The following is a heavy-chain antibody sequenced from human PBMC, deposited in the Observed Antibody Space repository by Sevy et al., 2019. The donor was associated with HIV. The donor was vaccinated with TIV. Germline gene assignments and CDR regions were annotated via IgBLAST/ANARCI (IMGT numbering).Heavy chain of an antibody. CDR3: ARGHSSSSGWFDP. Sequence: SETLSLTCTVSGGSISSYYWSWIRQPPGKGLEGIGYIYYSGSTNYNPSLKSRVTISVDTSKNQFSLKLSSVTAADTAVYYCARGHSSSSGWFDPWGQGTLVTVSS. CDR2: IYYSGST. J-gene: IGHJ5*02. CDR1: GGSISSYY. V-gene: IGHV4-59*01. D-gene: IGHD6-6*01.